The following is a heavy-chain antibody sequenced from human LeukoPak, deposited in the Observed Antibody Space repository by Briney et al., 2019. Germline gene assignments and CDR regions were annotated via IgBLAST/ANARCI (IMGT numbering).Heavy chain of an antibody. J-gene: IGHJ3*02. V-gene: IGHV3-48*03. D-gene: IGHD6-19*01. CDR1: GFTFSNYY. Sequence: GGSLRLSCAASGFTFSNYYMHWVRQAPGKGLEWVSYISSSGSTIYYADSVKGRFTISRDNAKNSLYLQMNSLRAEDTAVYYCARGRGWYYAFDIWGQGTMVTVSS. CDR2: ISSSGSTI. CDR3: ARGRGWYYAFDI.